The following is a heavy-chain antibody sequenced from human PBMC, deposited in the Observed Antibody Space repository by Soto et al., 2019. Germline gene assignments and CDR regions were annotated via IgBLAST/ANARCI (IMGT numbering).Heavy chain of an antibody. D-gene: IGHD3-10*01. CDR1: GFTFRSYS. J-gene: IGHJ5*02. CDR2: ISSISTTI. CDR3: ARVSGSYSTSNDH. V-gene: IGHV3-48*02. Sequence: EVQLVETGGGLVQPGGSLRLSCAASGFTFRSYSMNWVRQAPGKGLEWLSYISSISTTIYYADSVKGRFTTSRDNAKNSLYLQMNSLGDEDTAVYYCARVSGSYSTSNDHWGQGTLVTVSS.